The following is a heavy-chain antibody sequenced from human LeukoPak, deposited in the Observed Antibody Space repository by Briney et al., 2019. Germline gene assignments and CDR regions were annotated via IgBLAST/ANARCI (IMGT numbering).Heavy chain of an antibody. J-gene: IGHJ3*01. V-gene: IGHV3-23*01. Sequence: GGSLRLSCAASGFTFSSYAMSWVRQAPGKGLEWVSAISGSGGSTYYADSVKGRFTISRYNSKNTLYLQMNSLRAEDTAVYYCAKFLSFYASGSDNVAFDVCGQGTMVTVSS. CDR2: ISGSGGST. CDR1: GFTFSSYA. CDR3: AKFLSFYASGSDNVAFDV. D-gene: IGHD3-10*01.